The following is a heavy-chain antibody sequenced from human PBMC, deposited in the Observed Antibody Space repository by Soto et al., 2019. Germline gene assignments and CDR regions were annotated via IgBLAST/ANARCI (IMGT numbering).Heavy chain of an antibody. J-gene: IGHJ4*02. CDR1: GFTFSSYS. CDR2: ISSSSSYI. CDR3: ARDGIALGSSSPPFDY. D-gene: IGHD6-6*01. V-gene: IGHV3-21*01. Sequence: PGGSLRLSCAASGFTFSSYSMNWVRQAPGKGLEWVSSISSSSSYIYYADSVKGRFTISRDNAKNSLYLQMNSLRAVDTAVYYCARDGIALGSSSPPFDYWGQGTLVTVSS.